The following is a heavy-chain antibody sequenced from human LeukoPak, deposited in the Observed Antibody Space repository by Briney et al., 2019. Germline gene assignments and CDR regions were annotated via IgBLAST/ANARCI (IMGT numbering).Heavy chain of an antibody. CDR3: ARHPLYCSGGSCYPGGGRRVYYFDY. D-gene: IGHD2-15*01. V-gene: IGHV4-34*01. CDR1: GGSFSGYY. Sequence: SETLSLTCAVYGGSFSGYYWSWIRQPPGKGLEWIGEINHSGSTNYNPSLKSRVTISVDTSKNQFSLKLSSVTAADTAVYYCARHPLYCSGGSCYPGGGRRVYYFDYWGQGTLVTVSS. J-gene: IGHJ4*02. CDR2: INHSGST.